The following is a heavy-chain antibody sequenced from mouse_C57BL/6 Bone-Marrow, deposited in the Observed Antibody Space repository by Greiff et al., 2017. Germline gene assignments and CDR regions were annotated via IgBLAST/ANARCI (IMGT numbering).Heavy chain of an antibody. CDR3: AREGGLRPAWFAY. J-gene: IGHJ3*01. CDR1: GYTFTSYT. CDR2: INPSSGYT. V-gene: IGHV1-4*01. D-gene: IGHD2-4*01. Sequence: QVQLQQSGAELARPGASVKMSCKASGYTFTSYTMHWVKQRPGQGLEWIGYINPSSGYTKYNQKFKDKATLTADKSSSTAYMQLSSLTSEDSAVYYCAREGGLRPAWFAYWGQGTLVTVSA.